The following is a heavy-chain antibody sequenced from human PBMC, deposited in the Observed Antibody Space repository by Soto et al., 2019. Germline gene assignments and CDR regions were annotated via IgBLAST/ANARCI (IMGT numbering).Heavy chain of an antibody. CDR1: GYDFSTYW. J-gene: IGHJ6*02. Sequence: GESLKISCQASGYDFSTYWISWVRQMPGKGLEWMGRIDPSDFYTNYRPSFQGHVTISVDKSINTVYLQWSSLKASDTAMYYCARHRAVGIHDKHGMDVWGQGTAVTVSS. D-gene: IGHD2-21*01. CDR3: ARHRAVGIHDKHGMDV. V-gene: IGHV5-10-1*01. CDR2: IDPSDFYT.